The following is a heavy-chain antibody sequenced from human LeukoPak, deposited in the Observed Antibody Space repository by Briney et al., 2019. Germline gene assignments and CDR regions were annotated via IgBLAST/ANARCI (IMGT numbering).Heavy chain of an antibody. CDR3: ARDGGPNSGNWFDP. CDR2: IKQDGSEK. Sequence: PGGTLRLSCAASGFTFSSYWMSWVRQAPGKGLEWVANIKQDGSEKYYVDSVKGRFTISRDNAKNSLYLQMNSLRAEDTAVYYCARDGGPNSGNWFDPWGQGTLVTVSS. D-gene: IGHD4-23*01. CDR1: GFTFSSYW. J-gene: IGHJ5*02. V-gene: IGHV3-7*01.